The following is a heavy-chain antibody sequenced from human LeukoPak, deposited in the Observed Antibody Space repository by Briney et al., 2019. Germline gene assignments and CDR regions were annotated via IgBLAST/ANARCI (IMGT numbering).Heavy chain of an antibody. J-gene: IGHJ6*03. CDR2: ISSNGGST. Sequence: GGSLRLSCAASGFTFSSYAMHWVRQAPGKGLEYVSAISSNGGSTYYANSVKGRFTISRDNSKNTLSLQMGSLRAEDMAVYYCARDRYYDFWSGYPLPVDYYYYCMDVWGKGTTVTVSS. CDR1: GFTFSSYA. D-gene: IGHD3-3*01. CDR3: ARDRYYDFWSGYPLPVDYYYYCMDV. V-gene: IGHV3-64*01.